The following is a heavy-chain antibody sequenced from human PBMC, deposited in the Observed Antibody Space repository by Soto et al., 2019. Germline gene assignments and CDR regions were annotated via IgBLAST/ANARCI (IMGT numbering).Heavy chain of an antibody. V-gene: IGHV4-39*01. J-gene: IGHJ4*02. CDR1: GGSIRSDNSY. CDR2: LYYSGSS. Sequence: SVTLALTCTVSGGSIRSDNSYWGWIRQPPGKGLEWIGSLYYSGSSYYNPSLKSRVTESVDTSKNQFSLKVNSVTAADTAVYFCARLTYFYGSGTLWYFDYWGQGTLVTVSS. D-gene: IGHD3-10*01. CDR3: ARLTYFYGSGTLWYFDY.